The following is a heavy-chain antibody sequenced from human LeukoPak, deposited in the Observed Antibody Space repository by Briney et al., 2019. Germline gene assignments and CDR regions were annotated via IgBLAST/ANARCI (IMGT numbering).Heavy chain of an antibody. CDR1: GFTFSSYS. J-gene: IGHJ6*04. D-gene: IGHD4-17*01. CDR2: IYRDDSS. Sequence: GGSLRLSCAASGFTFSSYSMNWVRQAPGKGLEWVSVIYRDDSSYYADSVKGRFTISRDNSKNTLYLQMHSLRAEDTAVYYCARESLGSVDPRRYSTTVSQDVWGKGTTVTISS. CDR3: ARESLGSVDPRRYSTTVSQDV. V-gene: IGHV3-53*01.